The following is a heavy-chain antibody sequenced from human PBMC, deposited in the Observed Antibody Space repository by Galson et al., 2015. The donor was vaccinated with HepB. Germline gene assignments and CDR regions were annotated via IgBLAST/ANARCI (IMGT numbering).Heavy chain of an antibody. V-gene: IGHV3-30*03. CDR1: GFTFSSYG. D-gene: IGHD5-18*01. J-gene: IGHJ4*02. CDR2: ISYDGSNK. CDR3: ARDQIQLWFGWDDY. Sequence: SLRLSCAASGFTFSSYGMHWVRQAPGKGLEWVAVISYDGSNKYYADSVKGRFTISRDNSKNTLYLQMNSLRAEDTAVYYCARDQIQLWFGWDDYWGQGTLVTVSS.